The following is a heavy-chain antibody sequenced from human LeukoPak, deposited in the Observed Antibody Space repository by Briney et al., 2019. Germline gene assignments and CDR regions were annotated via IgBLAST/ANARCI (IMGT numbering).Heavy chain of an antibody. Sequence: WETLSLTCAVSGGSITRNYWSWVRQPPGKGLEWSAYSSTSGDTVYNPSLKSRFTISVDTSKNQFSLKLASVTAADTAVYYCARHASGGTYPLDVWGKGTTVTVSS. CDR2: SSTSGDT. V-gene: IGHV4-4*09. J-gene: IGHJ6*04. CDR1: GGSITRNY. D-gene: IGHD1-26*01. CDR3: ARHASGGTYPLDV.